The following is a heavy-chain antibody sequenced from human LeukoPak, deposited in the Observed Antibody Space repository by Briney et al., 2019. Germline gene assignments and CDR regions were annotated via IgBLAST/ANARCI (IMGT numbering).Heavy chain of an antibody. CDR2: IRNNGATT. Sequence: PGGSLRLSCAASGITFSSYAMTWVRQAPGKGLEWVASIRNNGATTDYADSVKGRFSISRDNSKNTLYLQMNSLRAEDTAVYYCARNVGSGLDYRGQGTLVTVSS. CDR1: GITFSSYA. D-gene: IGHD1-1*01. CDR3: ARNVGSGLDY. V-gene: IGHV3-23*01. J-gene: IGHJ4*02.